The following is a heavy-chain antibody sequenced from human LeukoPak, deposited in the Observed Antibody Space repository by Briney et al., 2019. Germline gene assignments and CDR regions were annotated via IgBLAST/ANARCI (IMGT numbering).Heavy chain of an antibody. J-gene: IGHJ4*02. V-gene: IGHV3-48*02. CDR1: GFTFSSYS. CDR2: ISSSSTI. Sequence: GGSLRLSCAASGFTFSSYSMNWVRQAPGKGLEWVSYISSSSTIYYADSVKGRFTISRDNAKNSLYLQMNSLRDEDTAVYYCARVTRRYFDYWGQGTLVTVSS. CDR3: ARVTRRYFDY.